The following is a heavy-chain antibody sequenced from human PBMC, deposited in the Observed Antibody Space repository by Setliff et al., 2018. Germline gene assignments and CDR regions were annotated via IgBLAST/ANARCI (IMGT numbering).Heavy chain of an antibody. J-gene: IGHJ1*01. Sequence: GGSLRLSCAASGFIFSDYYMSWIRQAPGKGLECISYITSSGGSTYYADSVKGRFTISRDNSKNTLYLQMNSLRAEDTAVYYCAKDSSGWPHSLISYFQRWGQGTLVTVSS. CDR3: AKDSSGWPHSLISYFQR. V-gene: IGHV3-11*01. CDR2: ITSSGGST. D-gene: IGHD6-19*01. CDR1: GFIFSDYY.